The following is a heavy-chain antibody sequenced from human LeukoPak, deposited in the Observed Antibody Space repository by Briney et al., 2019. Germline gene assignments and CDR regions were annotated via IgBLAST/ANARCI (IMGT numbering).Heavy chain of an antibody. D-gene: IGHD1-26*01. V-gene: IGHV3-33*06. J-gene: IGHJ4*02. CDR3: AKDIQWEPRGGYFDY. CDR1: GFTFSSYG. CDR2: IWYDGSNK. Sequence: GGSLRLSCAASGFTFSSYGMHWVRQAPGKGLEWVAVIWYDGSNKYYADSVKGRFTISRDNSKNTLYLQMNSLRAEDAAVYYCAKDIQWEPRGGYFDYWGQGTLVTVSS.